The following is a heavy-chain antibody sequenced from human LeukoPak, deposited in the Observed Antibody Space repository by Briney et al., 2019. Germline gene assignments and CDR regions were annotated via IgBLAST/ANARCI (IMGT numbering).Heavy chain of an antibody. CDR2: IIPVFGTA. CDR1: GGTFSSYG. CDR3: ARDCIFSSIEYLYFDF. J-gene: IGHJ4*02. V-gene: IGHV1-69*13. Sequence: ASVKVSCKASGGTFSSYGISWVRQAPGQGLEWMGGIIPVFGTAIYAQKFQGRVTITADESTSTAYMELSSLRYEDTAVYYCARDCIFSSIEYLYFDFWGQGTLVTVSS. D-gene: IGHD3-9*01.